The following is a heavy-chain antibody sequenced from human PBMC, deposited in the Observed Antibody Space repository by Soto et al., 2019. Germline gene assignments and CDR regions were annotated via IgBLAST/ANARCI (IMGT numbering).Heavy chain of an antibody. CDR2: IESSGEK. Sequence: QVTLKESGPVLVKPTETLTLRCTVSGLSITDSEMGVSWIRQPPGQPLEWRAHIESSGEKSYRTFLKSRLAISKYTSKSQIVLTMPNMDPADTATYYCARRHLAVAVIPWFDPWGQGIPVTVSS. V-gene: IGHV2-26*01. D-gene: IGHD6-19*01. J-gene: IGHJ5*02. CDR3: ARRHLAVAVIPWFDP. CDR1: GLSITDSEMG.